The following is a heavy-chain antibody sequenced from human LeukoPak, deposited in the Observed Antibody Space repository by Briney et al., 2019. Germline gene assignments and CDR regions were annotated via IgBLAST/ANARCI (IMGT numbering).Heavy chain of an antibody. CDR2: IYYSGST. D-gene: IGHD1-26*01. CDR3: ARESSGSYFPHYYYGMDV. Sequence: SETLSLTCTVSGGSISGYYWTWIRQPPGKGLEWIGYIYYSGSTNYNPSLKSRVTISVDTSKNQFSLKLSSVTAADTAVYYCARESSGSYFPHYYYGMDVWGQGTTVTVSS. J-gene: IGHJ6*02. CDR1: GGSISGYY. V-gene: IGHV4-59*01.